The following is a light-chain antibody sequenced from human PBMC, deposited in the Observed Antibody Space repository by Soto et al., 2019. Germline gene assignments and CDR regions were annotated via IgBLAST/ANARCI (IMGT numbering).Light chain of an antibody. CDR2: GAS. J-gene: IGKJ1*01. CDR1: QSVSSN. V-gene: IGKV3-15*01. CDR3: QQYNNWPPDRT. Sequence: EIVMTLSPATLSVSPGERAILSCRASQSVSSNLAWYQQKPGQAPRLLIYGASTRATGIPARFSGSGSGTEFTLTISSLQSEDFAIYFCQQYNNWPPDRTFGQGTKVEIK.